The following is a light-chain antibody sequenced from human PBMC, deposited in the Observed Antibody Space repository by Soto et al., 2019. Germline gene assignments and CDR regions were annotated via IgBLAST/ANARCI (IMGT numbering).Light chain of an antibody. CDR2: GPS. CDR3: QRYNNWPLT. J-gene: IGKJ4*01. CDR1: KGIGST. V-gene: IGKV3-15*01. Sequence: EIVMTQSPATLPFSPGERATLSCRASKGIGSTLAWYQQKPGQTPRLLIYGPSTRATGVPARFSGSGSGTEFTLTINRLQSEDFAVYYCQRYNNWPLTFGGGTKVEIK.